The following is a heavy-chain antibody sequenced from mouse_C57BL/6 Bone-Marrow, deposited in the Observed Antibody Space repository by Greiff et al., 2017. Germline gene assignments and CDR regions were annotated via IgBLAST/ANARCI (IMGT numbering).Heavy chain of an antibody. CDR1: GYTFTDYY. J-gene: IGHJ3*01. Sequence: QVQLQQSGAELVRPGASVKLSCKASGYTFTDYYINWVKQRPGQGLEWIARIYPGSGNTYYNEKFKGKATLTAEKSSSTAYMQLSSLTSEDSAVYFCARSYYYGTWFAYWGQGTLVTVSA. D-gene: IGHD1-1*01. V-gene: IGHV1-76*01. CDR3: ARSYYYGTWFAY. CDR2: IYPGSGNT.